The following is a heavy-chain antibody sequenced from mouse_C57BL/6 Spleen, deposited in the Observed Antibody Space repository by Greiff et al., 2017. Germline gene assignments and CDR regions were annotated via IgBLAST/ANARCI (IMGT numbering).Heavy chain of an antibody. V-gene: IGHV1-69*01. CDR1: GYTFTSYW. Sequence: QVQLQQPGAELVMPGASVKLSCKASGYTFTSYWMHWVKQRPGQGLEWIGEIDPSDSYTNYNQKFKGKSTLTVDKSSSTAYMQLSSLTSEDSAVYDCAREVPGSFDYWGQGTTLTVSS. CDR2: IDPSDSYT. J-gene: IGHJ2*01. CDR3: AREVPGSFDY. D-gene: IGHD6-1*01.